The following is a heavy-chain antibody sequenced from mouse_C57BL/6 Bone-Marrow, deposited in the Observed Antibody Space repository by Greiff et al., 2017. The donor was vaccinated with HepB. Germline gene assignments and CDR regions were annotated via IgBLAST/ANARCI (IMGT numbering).Heavy chain of an antibody. D-gene: IGHD2-4*01. CDR2: ISNGGGST. CDR3: ARPITKRYYAMDY. V-gene: IGHV5-12*01. Sequence: EVQLVESGGGLVQPGGSLKLSCAASGFTFSDYYMYWVRQTPEKRLEWVAYISNGGGSTYYPDTVKGRFTISRDNAKNTLYLQMSRLKSEDTAMYYCARPITKRYYAMDYWGQGTSVTVSS. CDR1: GFTFSDYY. J-gene: IGHJ4*01.